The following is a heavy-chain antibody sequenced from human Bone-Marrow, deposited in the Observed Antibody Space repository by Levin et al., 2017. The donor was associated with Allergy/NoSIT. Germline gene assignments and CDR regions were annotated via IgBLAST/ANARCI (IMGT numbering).Heavy chain of an antibody. CDR2: ISPGDSHT. CDR3: AGYHASEPLGAFDF. CDR1: FSSSF. Sequence: FSSSFLFWVRQMPGKGLEWMGVISPGDSHTRYSPSFLGQVTISSSPSISTAYLHVTSLKASDTAIFYCAGYHASEPLGAFDFWGQGTMVTVSS. V-gene: IGHV5-51*01. D-gene: IGHD1-14*01. J-gene: IGHJ3*01.